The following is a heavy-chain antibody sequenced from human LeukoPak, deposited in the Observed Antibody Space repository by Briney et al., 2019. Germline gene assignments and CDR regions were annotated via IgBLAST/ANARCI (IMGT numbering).Heavy chain of an antibody. CDR1: GGSVSGYY. Sequence: SETLSLTCLVSGGSVSGYYWSWVRQPPGKGLEWIGYIYYSGSTIYNPSLKSRVTISIDMSKNQFSLKLTSVTAADTAVYYCAREGTGEIGRIDYWGQGTLVTVSS. CDR3: AREGTGEIGRIDY. J-gene: IGHJ4*02. V-gene: IGHV4-59*02. D-gene: IGHD7-27*01. CDR2: IYYSGST.